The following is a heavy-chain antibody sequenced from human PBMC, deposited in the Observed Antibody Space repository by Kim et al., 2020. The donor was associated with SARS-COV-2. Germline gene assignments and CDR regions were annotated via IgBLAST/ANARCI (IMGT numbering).Heavy chain of an antibody. V-gene: IGHV3-15*01. CDR1: GFTFSNAR. CDR2: IKSKTDGGTT. Sequence: GGSLRLSCAASGFTFSNARMTWVRQAPGKGLEWVGRIKSKTDGGTTDYAAPVKGRFTISRDDSKNTLDLQMNSQKSEDTAVYYCTTLSTMVRGYWGQGTLVTVSS. D-gene: IGHD2-15*01. CDR3: TTLSTMVRGY. J-gene: IGHJ4*02.